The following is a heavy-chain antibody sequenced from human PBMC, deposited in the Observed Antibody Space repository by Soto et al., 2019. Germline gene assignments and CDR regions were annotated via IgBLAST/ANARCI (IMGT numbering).Heavy chain of an antibody. J-gene: IGHJ5*02. CDR1: GYTFTSYG. CDR3: ARTSGYSSTDNWFDP. V-gene: IGHV1-18*01. Sequence: GASVKVSCKASGYTFTSYGISWVRQSPGQGLEWMGWISAYNGNTNNAQKFQGRVAVTTDTSTSTAYMELMNLRSDDTAVYYCARTSGYSSTDNWFDPWGQGTLVTLSS. D-gene: IGHD6-13*01. CDR2: ISAYNGNT.